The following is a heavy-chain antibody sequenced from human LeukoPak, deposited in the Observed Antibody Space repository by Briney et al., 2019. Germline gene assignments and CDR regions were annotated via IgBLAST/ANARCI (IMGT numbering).Heavy chain of an antibody. J-gene: IGHJ4*02. Sequence: PSETLSLTCAVYGGSFSGYYWSWIRQPPGKGLEWIGEINHSGSTNYNPSLKSRVTISVDTSKNQFSLKLSSVTAADTAVYYCAGRSGYYTPTYFDYWGQGTLVTVSS. CDR2: INHSGST. V-gene: IGHV4-34*01. CDR3: AGRSGYYTPTYFDY. CDR1: GGSFSGYY. D-gene: IGHD3-3*01.